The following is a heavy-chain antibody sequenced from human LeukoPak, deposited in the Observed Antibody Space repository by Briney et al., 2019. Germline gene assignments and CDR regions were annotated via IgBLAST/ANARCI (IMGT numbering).Heavy chain of an antibody. V-gene: IGHV3-64*01. CDR1: GFTFSSYA. CDR2: ISSNGGST. Sequence: PGGPLRLSCAASGFTFSSYAMHWVRQAPGKGLEYVSAISSNGGSTYYANSVKGSFTISRDNSKNTLYLQMGSLRAEDVAVYDCARGAGYSSSWYHYYYYYGMDVWGQGTTVTVSS. J-gene: IGHJ6*02. CDR3: ARGAGYSSSWYHYYYYYGMDV. D-gene: IGHD6-13*01.